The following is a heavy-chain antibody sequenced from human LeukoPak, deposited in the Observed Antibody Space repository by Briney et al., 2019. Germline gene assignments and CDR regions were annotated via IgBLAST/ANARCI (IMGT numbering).Heavy chain of an antibody. J-gene: IGHJ4*02. CDR3: AKAKKELLDYFDY. D-gene: IGHD1-26*01. CDR1: GFTFSSSA. V-gene: IGHV3-23*01. CDR2: ISGISDST. Sequence: QPGGSLRLSCAASGFTFSSSAMSWVRQAPGKGLEWVSCISGISDSTDYADSVKGRFTISRDTSKNTLYLQMNSLRAEDTAVYYCAKAKKELLDYFDYWGQGTLVTVSS.